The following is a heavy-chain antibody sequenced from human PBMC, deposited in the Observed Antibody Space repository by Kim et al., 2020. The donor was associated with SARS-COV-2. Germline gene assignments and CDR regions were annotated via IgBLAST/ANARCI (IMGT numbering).Heavy chain of an antibody. D-gene: IGHD5-12*01. Sequence: SETLSLTCFVSSGSINGYYWSWIRQSPGKGPDWIGYISHFGSTSYKPSLKSRVTISLDTSKNQIFLDLTSVTAADTALYYCARTRTLPRDRDGYKCYFDSWGQGTLVTVSS. CDR3: ARTRTLPRDRDGYKCYFDS. CDR2: ISHFGST. V-gene: IGHV4-59*01. J-gene: IGHJ4*02. CDR1: SGSINGYY.